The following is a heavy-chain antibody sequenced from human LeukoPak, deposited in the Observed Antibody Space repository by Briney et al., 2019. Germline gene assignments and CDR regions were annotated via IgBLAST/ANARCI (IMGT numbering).Heavy chain of an antibody. D-gene: IGHD2-2*01. J-gene: IGHJ3*02. CDR1: GGTFSSYA. V-gene: IGHV1-69*13. Sequence: SVKVSCKASGGTFSSYAISWVRQAPGQGLEWMGRIIPIFGTASYAQKFQGRVTITADESTSTAYMELSSLRSEDTAVYYCVRDLSSTSRRQQFDAFDIWGQGTMVTVSS. CDR2: IIPIFGTA. CDR3: VRDLSSTSRRQQFDAFDI.